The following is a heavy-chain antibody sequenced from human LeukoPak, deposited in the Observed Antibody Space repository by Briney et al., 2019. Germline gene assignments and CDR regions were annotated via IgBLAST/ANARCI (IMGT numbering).Heavy chain of an antibody. D-gene: IGHD3-22*01. CDR1: GFTFSSYS. CDR3: ARVGGGYYYDSSGYLDY. CDR2: IRSSSSYI. V-gene: IGHV3-21*01. Sequence: GGSLRLSCAASGFTFSSYSMNWVRQAPGKGLEWVSSIRSSSSYIYYADSVKGRFTISRDNAKNSLYLQMNSLRAEDTAVYYCARVGGGYYYDSSGYLDYWGQGTLVTVSS. J-gene: IGHJ4*02.